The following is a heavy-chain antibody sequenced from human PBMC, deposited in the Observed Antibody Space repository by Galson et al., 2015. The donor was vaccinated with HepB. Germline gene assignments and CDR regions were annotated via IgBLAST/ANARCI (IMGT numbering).Heavy chain of an antibody. V-gene: IGHV5-51*03. CDR2: IYPGDSDT. CDR1: GYSFTSYW. Sequence: QSGAEVKKPGESLKISCKGSGYSFTSYWIGWVRQMPGKGLEWMGIIYPGDSDTRYSPSFQGQVTISADKSISTAYLQWSSLKASDTAMYYCARGAEVPAAYYYYYGMDVWGQGTTVTVSS. CDR3: ARGAEVPAAYYYYYGMDV. J-gene: IGHJ6*02. D-gene: IGHD2-2*01.